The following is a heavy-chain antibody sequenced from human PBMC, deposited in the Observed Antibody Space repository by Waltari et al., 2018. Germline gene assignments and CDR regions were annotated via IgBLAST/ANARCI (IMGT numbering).Heavy chain of an antibody. V-gene: IGHV4-59*01. Sequence: QVQLQESGPGLVKPSETLSLTCTVSGGSISSYYLSWIRQPPGKGLEWIGYIYYSGSTNYNPSLKSRVTISVDTSKNQFSLKLSSVTAADTAVYYCARGITIFGYYMDVWGKGTTVTISS. J-gene: IGHJ6*03. D-gene: IGHD3-3*01. CDR2: IYYSGST. CDR1: GGSISSYY. CDR3: ARGITIFGYYMDV.